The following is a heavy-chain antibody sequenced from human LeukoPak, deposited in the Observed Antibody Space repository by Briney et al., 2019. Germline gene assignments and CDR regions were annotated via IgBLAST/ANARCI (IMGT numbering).Heavy chain of an antibody. V-gene: IGHV1-18*01. CDR1: GYTFTSYG. Sequence: GASVKVSCKTSGYTFTSYGISWVRQAPGQGLEWMGWISAYNGYTNYAQKFQFRVTMTTDTSTSTAYKELRGLTSDDTAVYYCARDKAVTTERTQYFHHWGQGTLVTVSS. J-gene: IGHJ1*01. CDR3: ARDKAVTTERTQYFHH. D-gene: IGHD4-11*01. CDR2: ISAYNGYT.